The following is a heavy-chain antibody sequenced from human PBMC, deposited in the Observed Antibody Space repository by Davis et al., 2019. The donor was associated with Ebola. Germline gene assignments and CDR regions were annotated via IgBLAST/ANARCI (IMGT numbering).Heavy chain of an antibody. D-gene: IGHD1-26*01. Sequence: SETLSLTCTVSGGSINTYYWMWIRQPPGKGLEWIGHISHSGTTNYNPSLKSRVTMSVDTSKNQFSLKLSSVTAADTAVYYCASGREWELLPLDIWGQGTMVTVSS. V-gene: IGHV4-59*12. CDR1: GGSINTYY. J-gene: IGHJ3*02. CDR3: ASGREWELLPLDI. CDR2: ISHSGTT.